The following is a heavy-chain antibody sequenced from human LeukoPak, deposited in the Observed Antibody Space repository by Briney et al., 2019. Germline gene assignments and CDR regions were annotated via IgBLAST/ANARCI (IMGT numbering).Heavy chain of an antibody. J-gene: IGHJ4*02. CDR1: GYTFTGYY. V-gene: IGHV1-2*02. CDR2: INPNSGGT. Sequence: ASVKVSCKASGYTFTGYYMHGVRQAPGQGLEWMGWINPNSGGTNYAQKFQGRVTMTRDTSISTAYMELSRLRSDDTAVYYCARENNWNDAPSFDYWGQGTLVTVSS. D-gene: IGHD1-1*01. CDR3: ARENNWNDAPSFDY.